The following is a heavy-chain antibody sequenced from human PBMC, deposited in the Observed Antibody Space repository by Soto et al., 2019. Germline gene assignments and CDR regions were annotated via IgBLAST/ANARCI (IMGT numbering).Heavy chain of an antibody. CDR3: TTLYFEWIIYYYGMDV. CDR1: GFTFSNAW. Sequence: PGGSLRLSCAASGFTFSNAWMNWVRQAPGKGLEWVGRIKSKTDGGTTDYAAPVKGRFTISRDDSKNTLYLQMNSLKTEDTAVYYCTTLYFEWIIYYYGMDVWGQGTTVTVSS. D-gene: IGHD3-9*01. V-gene: IGHV3-15*07. CDR2: IKSKTDGGTT. J-gene: IGHJ6*02.